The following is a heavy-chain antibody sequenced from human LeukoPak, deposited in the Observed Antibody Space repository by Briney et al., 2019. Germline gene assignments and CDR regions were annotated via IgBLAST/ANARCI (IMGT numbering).Heavy chain of an antibody. CDR1: GDSFSSYH. CDR3: ATVGRGDHTCGSHYRDH. Sequence: SETLSLSCTVSGDSFSSYHWSWLRQPPGKGLEWIGYISSSGSTSYNPSLKSRVTISVDTSKNQFSLKLRSVTAADTAVYYCATVGRGDHTCGSHYRDHCGQGTLVSVSS. D-gene: IGHD3-16*01. J-gene: IGHJ4*02. CDR2: ISSSGST. V-gene: IGHV4-59*13.